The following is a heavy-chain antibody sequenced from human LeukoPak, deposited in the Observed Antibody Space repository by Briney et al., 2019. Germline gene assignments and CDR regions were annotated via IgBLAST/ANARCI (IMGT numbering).Heavy chain of an antibody. D-gene: IGHD3-10*01. J-gene: IGHJ4*02. CDR2: MNPNSGNT. Sequence: ASVTVSCKASGYTFTSYDINWVRQATGQGLEWMGWMNPNSGNTGYAQKFQGRVTMTRNTSISTAYMELSSLRSEDTAVYYCARLVRRSGSYYPDYWGQGTLVTVSS. CDR1: GYTFTSYD. CDR3: ARLVRRSGSYYPDY. V-gene: IGHV1-8*01.